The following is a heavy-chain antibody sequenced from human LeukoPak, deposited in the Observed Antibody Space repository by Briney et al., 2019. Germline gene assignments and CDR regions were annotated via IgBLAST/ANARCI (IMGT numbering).Heavy chain of an antibody. Sequence: GESLKISCKGSGYSFTSYWIGWVRQMPGKGLEWMGIIYPGDSKTRYSPSFQGQITISADKSISTAYLQWSSLKASDTAMYYCASGYCSGGNCHTDFAYWGQGTLVTVSS. CDR2: IYPGDSKT. J-gene: IGHJ4*02. CDR3: ASGYCSGGNCHTDFAY. V-gene: IGHV5-51*01. CDR1: GYSFTSYW. D-gene: IGHD2-15*01.